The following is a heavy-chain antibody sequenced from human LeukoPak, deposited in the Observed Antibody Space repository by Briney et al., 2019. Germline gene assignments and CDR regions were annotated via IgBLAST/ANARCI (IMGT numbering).Heavy chain of an antibody. V-gene: IGHV3-30*02. CDR2: IRYDGSNK. Sequence: GGSLRLSCTASGFTFSSYGMHWVRQAPGKGLEWVAFIRYDGSNKYYADSVKGRFTISRDNSKNTLYLQMNSLRAEDTAVYYCAKDHVLEWLSLQTGTMDVWGKGTTVTVSS. CDR1: GFTFSSYG. CDR3: AKDHVLEWLSLQTGTMDV. J-gene: IGHJ6*03. D-gene: IGHD3-3*01.